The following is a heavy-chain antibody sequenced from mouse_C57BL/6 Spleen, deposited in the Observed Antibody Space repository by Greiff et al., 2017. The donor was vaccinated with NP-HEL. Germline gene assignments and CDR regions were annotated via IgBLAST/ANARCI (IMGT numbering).Heavy chain of an antibody. CDR1: GYAFSSSW. J-gene: IGHJ2*01. CDR2: IYPGDGDT. Sequence: QVQLQQSGPELVKPGASVKISCKASGYAFSSSWMNWVKQRPGQGLEWIGRIYPGDGDTNYNGKFKGKATLTADKSSSTAYMQLSSLTSEDSAVYCCARGSSGYRYWGQGTTLTVSS. V-gene: IGHV1-82*01. D-gene: IGHD3-2*02. CDR3: ARGSSGYRY.